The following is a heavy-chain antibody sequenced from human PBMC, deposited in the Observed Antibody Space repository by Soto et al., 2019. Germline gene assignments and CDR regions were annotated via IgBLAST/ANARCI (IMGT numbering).Heavy chain of an antibody. CDR3: ARHGYCGGGSCDWLDP. J-gene: IGHJ5*02. V-gene: IGHV4-59*08. Sequence: PSETLSLTCSVSGGSIGNFCWSWIRQSPEKGLEWLGYVTQTNNANHNPSLTGRLTISVDTTKNVFSLRLRSVTAADTAIYFCARHGYCGGGSCDWLDPWGQGTLVTVSS. CDR1: GGSIGNFC. D-gene: IGHD2-15*01. CDR2: VTQTNNA.